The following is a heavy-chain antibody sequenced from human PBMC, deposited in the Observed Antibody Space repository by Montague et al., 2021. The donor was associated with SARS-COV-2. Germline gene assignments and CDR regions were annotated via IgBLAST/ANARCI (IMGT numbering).Heavy chain of an antibody. J-gene: IGHJ5*02. CDR3: ARLVWFGELSSENWFDP. Sequence: SETLSLTCTVSGGSISSSSNYWGWIRQPPGKGLEWIGSNYDSGSTYYNSSLKSRVTISVDTSKNQFSLKLNSVTAADTAVYYCARLVWFGELSSENWFDPWGQGTLVTVSS. CDR1: GGSISSSSNY. V-gene: IGHV4-39*01. D-gene: IGHD3-10*01. CDR2: NYDSGST.